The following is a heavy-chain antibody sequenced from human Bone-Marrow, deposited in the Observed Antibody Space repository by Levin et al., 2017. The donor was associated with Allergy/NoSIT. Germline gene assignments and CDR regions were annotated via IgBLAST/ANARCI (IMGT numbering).Heavy chain of an antibody. V-gene: IGHV4-4*07. D-gene: IGHD3-22*01. CDR2: IYTSGST. CDR1: GGSISSYY. CDR3: ASSYYYDSSGGDAFDI. Sequence: PSETLSLTCTVSGGSISSYYWSWIRQPAGKGLEWIGRIYTSGSTNYNPSLKSRVTMSVDTSKNQFSLKLSSVTAADTAVYYCASSYYYDSSGGDAFDIWGQGTMVTVSS. J-gene: IGHJ3*02.